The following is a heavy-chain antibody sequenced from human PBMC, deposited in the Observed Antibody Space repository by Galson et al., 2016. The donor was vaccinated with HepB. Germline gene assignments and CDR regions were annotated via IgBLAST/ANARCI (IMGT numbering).Heavy chain of an antibody. D-gene: IGHD6-13*01. CDR2: IFSSGST. CDR3: ARSPYSFHY. V-gene: IGHV4-59*01. Sequence: SETLSLTCSVSGGSINSYSWSWIRQPPGKGLEWIGFIFSSGSTKYNPSLRGRVILSVDTSKNQFSLKLTSVTAADTAMYYCARSPYSFHYWGQGILVTVSS. J-gene: IGHJ4*02. CDR1: GGSINSYS.